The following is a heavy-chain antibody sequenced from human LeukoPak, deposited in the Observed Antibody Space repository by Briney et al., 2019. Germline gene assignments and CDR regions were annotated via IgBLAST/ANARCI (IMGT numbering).Heavy chain of an antibody. V-gene: IGHV1-69*05. CDR1: GGTFSSYA. D-gene: IGHD5-18*01. Sequence: ASVKVSCKASGGTFSSYAISWVRQAPGQGLEWMGGIIPIFGTANYAQKFQGRVTITTDESTSTAYMELSSLRSEDTAVYYCAGDSQDTAMVMDYWGQGTLVTVSS. J-gene: IGHJ4*02. CDR3: AGDSQDTAMVMDY. CDR2: IIPIFGTA.